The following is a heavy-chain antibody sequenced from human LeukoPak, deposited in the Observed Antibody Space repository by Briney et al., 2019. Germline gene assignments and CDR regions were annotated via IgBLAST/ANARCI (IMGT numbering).Heavy chain of an antibody. Sequence: ASVKVSCKASGGTFSSYAISWVRQAPGQGLEWMGGIIPIFGTANYAQKFQGRVTITADESTSTAYMELSSLRSEDTAVYYCAMSNYYDSSGYYPDGPGYWGQGTLVTVSS. J-gene: IGHJ4*02. CDR3: AMSNYYDSSGYYPDGPGY. CDR1: GGTFSSYA. D-gene: IGHD3-22*01. CDR2: IIPIFGTA. V-gene: IGHV1-69*13.